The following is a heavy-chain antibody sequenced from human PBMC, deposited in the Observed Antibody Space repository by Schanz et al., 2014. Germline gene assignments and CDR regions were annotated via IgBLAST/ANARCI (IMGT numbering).Heavy chain of an antibody. CDR1: RLTFGNYW. Sequence: EVQLEESGGGLVKPGGSLTLSCATSRLTFGNYWMSWVRQAPGKGLEWVANINQDGSQKYYVGSVKGRFTISRDNAKDSLYLQMTSLRAEDTAVYYCATQYCSGTTCYTDSWDHWGQGTLVTVSS. CDR2: INQDGSQK. V-gene: IGHV3-7*01. D-gene: IGHD2-2*02. CDR3: ATQYCSGTTCYTDSWDH. J-gene: IGHJ4*01.